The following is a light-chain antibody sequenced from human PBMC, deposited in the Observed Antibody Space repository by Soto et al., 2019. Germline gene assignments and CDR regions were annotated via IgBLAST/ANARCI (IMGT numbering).Light chain of an antibody. V-gene: IGKV1-5*03. CDR3: QQYSSYST. CDR1: HSISTW. CDR2: KAS. Sequence: DIQMTQSPSTLSASVGDRVTITCRASHSISTWLAWYQQKPGKAPKLLIYKASNLESGVPSRFSGSGSGTEFTLTISSLQPDDFATYYCQQYSSYSTFGQGTKVDIK. J-gene: IGKJ1*01.